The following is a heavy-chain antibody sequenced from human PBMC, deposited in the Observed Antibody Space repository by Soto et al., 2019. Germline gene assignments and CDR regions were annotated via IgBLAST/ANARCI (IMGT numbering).Heavy chain of an antibody. Sequence: ASVKVSCKASGYTFTSYGISSLRQAPGQGLEWMGWISAYNGNTNYAQKLQGRVTMTTDTSTSTAYMELRSLRSDDTAVYYCASYDSSRWYSRDVSFDIWGQGTMVTVSS. CDR3: ASYDSSRWYSRDVSFDI. J-gene: IGHJ3*02. CDR1: GYTFTSYG. V-gene: IGHV1-18*01. CDR2: ISAYNGNT. D-gene: IGHD6-13*01.